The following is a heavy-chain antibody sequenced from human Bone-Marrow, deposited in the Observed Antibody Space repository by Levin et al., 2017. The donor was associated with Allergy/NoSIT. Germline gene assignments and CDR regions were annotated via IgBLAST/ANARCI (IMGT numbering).Heavy chain of an antibody. V-gene: IGHV3-11*01. CDR3: AREKGYCSGGSCYHHWYFDL. CDR2: ISSSGSTI. CDR1: GFTFSDYY. J-gene: IGHJ2*01. D-gene: IGHD2-15*01. Sequence: GGSLRLSCAASGFTFSDYYMSWIRQAPGKGLEWVSYISSSGSTIYYADSVKGRFTISRDNAKNSLYLQMNSLRAEDTAVYYCAREKGYCSGGSCYHHWYFDLWGRGTLVTVSS.